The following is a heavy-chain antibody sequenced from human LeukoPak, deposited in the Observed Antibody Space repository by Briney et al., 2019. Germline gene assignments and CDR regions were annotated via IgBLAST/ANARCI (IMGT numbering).Heavy chain of an antibody. J-gene: IGHJ5*02. CDR2: INPYNGGT. CDR1: GYAFSDYF. CDR3: ASLQGGNSDWLDP. D-gene: IGHD4-23*01. Sequence: ASVKVSCKASGYAFSDYFIHWVRQAPGQGLEWMGRINPYNGGTTYAQSFQGRVTLTRDTSITTVYLELTGLRSDDTAVYCCASLQGGNSDWLDPWGQGTLVTVSS. V-gene: IGHV1-2*06.